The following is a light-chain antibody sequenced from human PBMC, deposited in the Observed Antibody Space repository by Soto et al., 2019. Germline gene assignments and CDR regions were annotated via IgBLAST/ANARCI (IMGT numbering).Light chain of an antibody. CDR1: QTIRRW. CDR3: QPSYSDPWP. J-gene: IGKJ1*01. V-gene: IGKV1-5*01. CDR2: DAS. Sequence: DIEMTQSPSTLSASVGDRLTITCRASQTIRRWLAWYQQRPGKAPKVLIYDASTLESGVPARFSGSGSETEFNIHISSLQHEHSETYYSQPSYSDPWPFGQGTKVEIK.